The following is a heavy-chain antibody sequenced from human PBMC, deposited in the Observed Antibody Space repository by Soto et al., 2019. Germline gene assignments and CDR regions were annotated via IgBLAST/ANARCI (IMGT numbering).Heavy chain of an antibody. CDR1: GYTFTSYY. D-gene: IGHD2-2*02. CDR2: INPSGGST. Sequence: ASVKVSCKASGYTFTSYYMHWVRQAPGQGLEWMGIINPSGGSTSYAQKFQGRVTMTRDTSTSTVYMELSSLRSEDTAVYYCARDEIVVVPAAKPRPAFDIWGQGTMVTVSS. V-gene: IGHV1-46*01. J-gene: IGHJ3*02. CDR3: ARDEIVVVPAAKPRPAFDI.